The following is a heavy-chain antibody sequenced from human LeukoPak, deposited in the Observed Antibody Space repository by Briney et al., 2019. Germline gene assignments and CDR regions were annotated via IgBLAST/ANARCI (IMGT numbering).Heavy chain of an antibody. CDR2: INPSGGST. CDR1: GYTFTSYY. Sequence: ASVKVSCKASGYTFTSYYMHWVRQAPGQGLEWMGIINPSGGSTSYAQKFQSRVTMTRDTSISTAYMELSRLRSDDTAVYYCARDGDYYDSSGNDPFDYWGQGTLVTVSS. J-gene: IGHJ4*02. CDR3: ARDGDYYDSSGNDPFDY. D-gene: IGHD3-22*01. V-gene: IGHV1-46*01.